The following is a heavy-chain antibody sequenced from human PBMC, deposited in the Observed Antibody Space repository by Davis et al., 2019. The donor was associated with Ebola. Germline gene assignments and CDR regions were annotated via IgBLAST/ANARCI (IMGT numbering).Heavy chain of an antibody. CDR2: ITPIFGTT. V-gene: IGHV1-69*06. Sequence: SVKVSCKASGGTFSNDAFSWVRQAPGQGLEWLGGITPIFGTTKYAQKFQGRVTITADKWTSTIYMELTSLRFEDTATYYCARVPHQYDSSGYGVLVYWGQGTPVTVSS. D-gene: IGHD3-22*01. CDR3: ARVPHQYDSSGYGVLVY. J-gene: IGHJ4*02. CDR1: GGTFSNDA.